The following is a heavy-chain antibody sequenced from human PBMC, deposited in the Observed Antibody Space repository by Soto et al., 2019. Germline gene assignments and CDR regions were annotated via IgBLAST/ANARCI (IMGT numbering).Heavy chain of an antibody. J-gene: IGHJ4*02. V-gene: IGHV4-30-2*01. D-gene: IGHD3-10*01. Sequence: SETLSLTCAVSGGSISSGGYSWSWIRQPPGKGLEWIGYIYHSGSTYYNPSLKSRVTISVDRSKNQFSLKLSSVTAADTAVYYCARALSYYGSGSVPEYYFDYWGQGTLVTVSS. CDR2: IYHSGST. CDR1: GGSISSGGYS. CDR3: ARALSYYGSGSVPEYYFDY.